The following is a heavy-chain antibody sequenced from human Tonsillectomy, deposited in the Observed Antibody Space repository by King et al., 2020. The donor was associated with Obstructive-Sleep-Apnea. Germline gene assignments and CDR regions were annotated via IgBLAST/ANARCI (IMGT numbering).Heavy chain of an antibody. Sequence: VTLKESGPALVKPTQTLTLTCTFSGFSLSTSGMCVSWIRQPPGKALEWLARIDWDDAKYYSTSLKTRLTISKDTAKNQVVLTMTNMDPVDTATYYWAREYYDILTGYYKFDYWGQGTLVTVSS. D-gene: IGHD3-9*01. CDR1: GFSLSTSGMC. J-gene: IGHJ4*02. CDR2: IDWDDAK. V-gene: IGHV2-70*11. CDR3: AREYYDILTGYYKFDY.